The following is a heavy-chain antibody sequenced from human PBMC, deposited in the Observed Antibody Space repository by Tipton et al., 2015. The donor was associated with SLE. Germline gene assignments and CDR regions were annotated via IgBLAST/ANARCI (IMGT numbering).Heavy chain of an antibody. CDR3: ARGEADWTSGGYFTDV. CDR1: GGSFSGYY. V-gene: IGHV4-34*01. Sequence: TLSLTCAVYGGSFSGYYWSWIRQPPGKGLEWIGEIYHTGTTDFNSSLKTRITMSVDKSRNLFSLTLNSVTAADTAVYYCARGEADWTSGGYFTDVWGRGTTVTVSS. D-gene: IGHD2-8*02. CDR2: IYHTGTT. J-gene: IGHJ6*03.